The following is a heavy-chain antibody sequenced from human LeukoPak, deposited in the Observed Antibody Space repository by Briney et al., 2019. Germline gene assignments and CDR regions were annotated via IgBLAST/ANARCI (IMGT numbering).Heavy chain of an antibody. CDR3: AREGTGLLWFGESHFAD. CDR1: GGSISSYY. CDR2: IYYSGST. D-gene: IGHD3-10*01. V-gene: IGHV4-59*01. J-gene: IGHJ4*02. Sequence: SETLSLTCTVSGGSISSYYWSWIRQPPGKGLEWIGYIYYSGSTNYNPSLKSRVTISVDTSKNQFSLKLSSVTAADTAVYYCAREGTGLLWFGESHFADWGQGTLVTVSS.